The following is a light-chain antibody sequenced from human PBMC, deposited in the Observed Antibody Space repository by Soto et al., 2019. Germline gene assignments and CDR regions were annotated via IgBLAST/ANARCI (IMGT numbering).Light chain of an antibody. CDR2: GVS. CDR3: QQYDYWPRT. V-gene: IGKV3-15*01. J-gene: IGKJ1*01. CDR1: QSVNNN. Sequence: EIVVTQSPATLSVSPGERATLSCRASQSVNNNLAWYQQKPGQAPRLLIHGVSSRAPGCPARFSGSGTGTEFSLSISSLQSEDFAVYYCQQYDYWPRTFGQGTKVEIK.